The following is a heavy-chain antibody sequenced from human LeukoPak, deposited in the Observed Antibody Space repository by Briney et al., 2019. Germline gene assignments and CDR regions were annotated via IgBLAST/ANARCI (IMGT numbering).Heavy chain of an antibody. CDR3: ARRRGHPGAFDI. J-gene: IGHJ3*02. Sequence: SETLSLTCSVSVGSVTNSSGYYWAWIRQPPGKGLEWIGGFYYRGDTYYNLSLNSRLTISIDTSKNQFSLKMSSVTATDTAIYFCARRRGHPGAFDIWGQGRQVTVSS. CDR1: VGSVTNSSGYY. V-gene: IGHV4-39*01. CDR2: FYYRGDT.